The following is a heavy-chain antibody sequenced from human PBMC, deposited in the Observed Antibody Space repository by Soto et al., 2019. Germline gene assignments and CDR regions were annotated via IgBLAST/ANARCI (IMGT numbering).Heavy chain of an antibody. Sequence: SETLSLTCTVSGGSISSGGYYWSWIHKHPGQGLVWIGYVYYSASTYYTPSLRCSITISVDKYYNQLPLNLTSVSAAVQAEYYCARVVTVKRGVVLDYWGHGTLVTVSS. CDR2: VYYSAST. V-gene: IGHV4-31*03. D-gene: IGHD3-16*02. J-gene: IGHJ4*01. CDR1: GGSISSGGYY. CDR3: ARVVTVKRGVVLDY.